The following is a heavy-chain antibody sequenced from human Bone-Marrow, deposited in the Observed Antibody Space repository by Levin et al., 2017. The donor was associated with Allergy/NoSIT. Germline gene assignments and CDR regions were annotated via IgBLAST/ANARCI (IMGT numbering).Heavy chain of an antibody. D-gene: IGHD3-9*01. V-gene: IGHV3-15*01. CDR2: IKSKFDGGTV. CDR1: GFTFSNIW. Sequence: PGGSLRLSCEGSGFTFSNIWMSWVRQAPGRGLEWVGHIKSKFDGGTVDYAAPVKGRFTISRDDSKSLLYLQMDSLKTEDTAVYYCATSSGRHFDWLFVSTYHYYGMDVWGQGTTVTVSS. J-gene: IGHJ6*02. CDR3: ATSSGRHFDWLFVSTYHYYGMDV.